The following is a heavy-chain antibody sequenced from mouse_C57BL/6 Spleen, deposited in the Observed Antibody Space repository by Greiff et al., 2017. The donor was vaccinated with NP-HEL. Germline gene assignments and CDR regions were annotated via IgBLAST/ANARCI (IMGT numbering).Heavy chain of an antibody. Sequence: EVKLMESEGGLVQPGSSMKLSCTASGFTFSDYYMAWVRQVPEQGLEWVANINYDGSSTYYLDSLKSRFIISRDNAKNIPYLQMSSLKSEDTATYYCARDHGYSAMDYWGQGTSVTVSS. CDR1: GFTFSDYY. V-gene: IGHV5-16*01. J-gene: IGHJ4*01. CDR2: INYDGSST. CDR3: ARDHGYSAMDY.